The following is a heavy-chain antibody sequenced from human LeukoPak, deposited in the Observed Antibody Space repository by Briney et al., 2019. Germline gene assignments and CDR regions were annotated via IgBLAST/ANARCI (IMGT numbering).Heavy chain of an antibody. Sequence: SVKVSCKASGGTFITYTINWVRQAPGQGLEWMGGIIPIFGAANYAQKFQGRVTVTTDDSTSTAFMELSSLRSEDTAVYYCATYMLRDNWNVHTFDSWGQGALVTVSS. V-gene: IGHV1-69*05. CDR3: ATYMLRDNWNVHTFDS. J-gene: IGHJ4*02. CDR2: IIPIFGAA. CDR1: GGTFITYT. D-gene: IGHD1-1*01.